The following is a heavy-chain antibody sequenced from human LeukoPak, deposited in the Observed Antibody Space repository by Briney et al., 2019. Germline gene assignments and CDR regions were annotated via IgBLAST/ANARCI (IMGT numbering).Heavy chain of an antibody. CDR1: GGSISTYY. V-gene: IGHV4-59*12. CDR2: IYHSGST. CDR3: ARDRDTVTGNWFDP. Sequence: PSETLSLTCTVSGGSISTYYWSWIRQPPGKGLEWIGYIYHSGSTNYPSLKSRVTISVDTSKNQFSLKLSFVTAADTAVYYCARDRDTVTGNWFDPWGQGTLVTVSS. D-gene: IGHD4-17*01. J-gene: IGHJ5*02.